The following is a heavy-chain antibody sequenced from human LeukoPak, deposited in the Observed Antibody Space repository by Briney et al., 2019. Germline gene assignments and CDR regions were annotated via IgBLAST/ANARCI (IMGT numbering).Heavy chain of an antibody. Sequence: GGPLRLSCAASGFTVSSNYMSWVRQAPGKGLEWVSVIYSGGSTYYADSVKGRFTISRDNSKNTLYLQMNSLRAEDTAVYYCARSVHTAMVFDYWGQGTLVTVSS. D-gene: IGHD5-18*01. CDR3: ARSVHTAMVFDY. J-gene: IGHJ4*02. CDR2: IYSGGST. CDR1: GFTVSSNY. V-gene: IGHV3-53*01.